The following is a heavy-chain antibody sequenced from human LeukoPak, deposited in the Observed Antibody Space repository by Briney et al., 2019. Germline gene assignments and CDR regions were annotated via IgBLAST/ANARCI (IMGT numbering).Heavy chain of an antibody. V-gene: IGHV3-30-3*01. Sequence: GGSLRLSCAASGFTFSSYAMHWVRQAPGKGLEGVAVISYDGSNKYYADSVKGRFTISRDNSKNTLYLQMNSLRAEDTAVYYCAREVGYSYGYFDYWGQGTLVTVSS. CDR2: ISYDGSNK. J-gene: IGHJ4*02. D-gene: IGHD5-18*01. CDR1: GFTFSSYA. CDR3: AREVGYSYGYFDY.